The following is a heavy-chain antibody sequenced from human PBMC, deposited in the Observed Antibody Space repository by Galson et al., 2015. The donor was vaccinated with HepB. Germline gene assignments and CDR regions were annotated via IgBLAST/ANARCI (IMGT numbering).Heavy chain of an antibody. V-gene: IGHV3-48*01. Sequence: SLRLSCAASGFTFSSHNMIWVRQAPGKGLEWVSYISSSSDTIYYADPVKGRVTISRDNAKNSLYLQMNSLRGEDTAVYYCARDWSTGLFDYWGQGTLVTVSS. CDR2: ISSSSDTI. CDR3: ARDWSTGLFDY. J-gene: IGHJ4*02. D-gene: IGHD3-10*01. CDR1: GFTFSSHN.